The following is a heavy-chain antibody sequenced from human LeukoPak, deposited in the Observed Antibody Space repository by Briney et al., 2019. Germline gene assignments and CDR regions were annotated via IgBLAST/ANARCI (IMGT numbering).Heavy chain of an antibody. CDR3: ARTPGLYYDSSGYYSSWFDP. D-gene: IGHD3-22*01. CDR2: INPSGGST. CDR1: GYTFTSYY. Sequence: ASVKVSCKASGYTFTSYYMHWVRQAPGQGLEWMGIINPSGGSTSYAQKFQGRVTMTRDTSTSAVYMELSSLRSEDTAVYYCARTPGLYYDSSGYYSSWFDPWGQGTLVTVSS. J-gene: IGHJ5*02. V-gene: IGHV1-46*01.